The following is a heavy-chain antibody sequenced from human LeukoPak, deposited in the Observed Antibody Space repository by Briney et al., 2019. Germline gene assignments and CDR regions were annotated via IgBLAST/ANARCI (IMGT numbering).Heavy chain of an antibody. D-gene: IGHD4-17*01. J-gene: IGHJ4*02. CDR1: GGSISSGDYY. CDR2: IYYSGST. CDR3: ARFTLDGDYGNYFNY. Sequence: SETLSLTCAVYGGSISSGDYYWSWIRQPPGKGLEWIGYIYYSGSTYYNPSLKSRVTISVDTSKNQFSLKLSSVTAADTAVYYCARFTLDGDYGNYFNYWGQGTLVTVSS. V-gene: IGHV4-30-4*01.